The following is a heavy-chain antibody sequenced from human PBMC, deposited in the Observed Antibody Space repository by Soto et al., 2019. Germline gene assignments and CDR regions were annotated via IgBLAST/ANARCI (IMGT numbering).Heavy chain of an antibody. D-gene: IGHD3-22*01. V-gene: IGHV3-30-3*01. CDR3: ARRPTTMIVVVNLIGGYYGMDV. Sequence: GGSLRLSCAASGFTFSSYAMHWVRQAPGKGLEWVAVISYDGSNKYYADSVKGRFTISRDNSKNTLYLQMNSLRAEDTAVYYCARRPTTMIVVVNLIGGYYGMDVWGQGTTVTVSS. CDR2: ISYDGSNK. J-gene: IGHJ6*02. CDR1: GFTFSSYA.